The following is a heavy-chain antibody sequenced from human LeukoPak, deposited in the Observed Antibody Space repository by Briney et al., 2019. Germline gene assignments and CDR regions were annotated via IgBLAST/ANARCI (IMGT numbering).Heavy chain of an antibody. CDR1: GGSISSYY. J-gene: IGHJ2*01. CDR2: IYTSGGT. V-gene: IGHV4-4*07. Sequence: SSETLSLTCTVSGGSISSYYWSWIRQPAGKGLEWIGRIYTSGGTNYNPSLKSRVTMSVDTSKNQFSLKLSSVTAADTAVYYCARVGRAAAGTVRWYFDLWGRGTLVTVSS. D-gene: IGHD6-13*01. CDR3: ARVGRAAAGTVRWYFDL.